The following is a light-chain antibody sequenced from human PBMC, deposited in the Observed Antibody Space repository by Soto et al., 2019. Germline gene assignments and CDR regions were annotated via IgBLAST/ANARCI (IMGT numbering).Light chain of an antibody. V-gene: IGLV2-8*01. CDR2: EVS. CDR1: NSDVGAYNY. Sequence: QSVLTQPPSASGSPGQSVTISCTGTNSDVGAYNYVSWYQQLPGKAPKLIIYEVSKRPSGVPDRFSGSKSGNTASLTVSGLQAEDEADHYCTSYAGTYSFFYVFGTGTKVTVL. J-gene: IGLJ1*01. CDR3: TSYAGTYSFFYV.